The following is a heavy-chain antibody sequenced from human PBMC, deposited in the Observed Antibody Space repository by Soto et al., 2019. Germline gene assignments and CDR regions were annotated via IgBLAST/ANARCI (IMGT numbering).Heavy chain of an antibody. CDR2: IIPIFGTA. Sequence: QVQLVQSGAEVKKPGSSVNVSCKASGGTFSSYAISWVRQAPGQGLEWMGGIIPIFGTANYAQKFQGRVTITADESTSTAYMELSSLRSEDTAVYYCARGRRITIFGVVTDNWFDPWGQGTLVTVSS. CDR3: ARGRRITIFGVVTDNWFDP. CDR1: GGTFSSYA. D-gene: IGHD3-3*01. V-gene: IGHV1-69*01. J-gene: IGHJ5*02.